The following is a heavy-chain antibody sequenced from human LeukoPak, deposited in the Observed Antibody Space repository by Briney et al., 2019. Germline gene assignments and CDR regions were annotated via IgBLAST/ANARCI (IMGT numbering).Heavy chain of an antibody. CDR3: ARVPFDLLTGQIDY. V-gene: IGHV1-18*01. D-gene: IGHD3-9*01. Sequence: ASVKVSCKASGCTFTSYGISWVRQAPGQGLEWMGWISAYNGNTNYAQKLKGRVTMTTDTSTSTVYMELRSLRSDDTAVYYCARVPFDLLTGQIDYWGQGTLVTVSS. CDR1: GCTFTSYG. J-gene: IGHJ4*02. CDR2: ISAYNGNT.